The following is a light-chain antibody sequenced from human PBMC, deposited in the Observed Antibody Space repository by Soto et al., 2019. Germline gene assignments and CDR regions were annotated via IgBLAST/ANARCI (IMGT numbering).Light chain of an antibody. Sequence: IVLTQSPDTLSSSPGERVTLSCTASQSLDSNSLAWYQQMPGQAPRLLIFGASSRAIGIPDRFSGSGSGTDFTLTINRLEPEDWAEVYCQQYGSAPGTFGPGTKVDIK. J-gene: IGKJ3*01. CDR2: GAS. CDR1: QSLDSNS. CDR3: QQYGSAPGT. V-gene: IGKV3-20*01.